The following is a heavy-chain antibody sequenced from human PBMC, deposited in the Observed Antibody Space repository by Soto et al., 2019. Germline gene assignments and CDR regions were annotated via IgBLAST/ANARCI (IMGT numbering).Heavy chain of an antibody. Sequence: SETLSLTCTVSGGSMSSNYWTWIRQYPGKGLEWIGYIYYTGSTKYNPSLKSRVTISLDTSKNQFSLRLTSVTSADTAVYYCARGGSYGDFFDYWGQGAQVTVSS. D-gene: IGHD4-17*01. CDR3: ARGGSYGDFFDY. CDR1: GGSMSSNY. J-gene: IGHJ4*02. CDR2: IYYTGST. V-gene: IGHV4-59*01.